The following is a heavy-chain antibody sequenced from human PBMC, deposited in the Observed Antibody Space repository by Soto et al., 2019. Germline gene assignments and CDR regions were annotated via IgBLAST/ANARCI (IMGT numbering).Heavy chain of an antibody. D-gene: IGHD3-9*01. CDR1: GFSLSTSGMC. Sequence: SGATLVNPTQTLTLTCTFSGFSLSTSGMCVSWIRQPPGKALEWLARIDWDDDKYYSTSLKTRLTISKDTSKNQVVLTMTNMDPVDTATYYCAPIHYDILTGPEFDYWGQGTLDPVSS. J-gene: IGHJ4*02. CDR3: APIHYDILTGPEFDY. V-gene: IGHV2-70*11. CDR2: IDWDDDK.